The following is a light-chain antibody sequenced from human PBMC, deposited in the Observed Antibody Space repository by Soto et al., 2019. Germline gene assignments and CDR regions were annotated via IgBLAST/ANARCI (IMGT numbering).Light chain of an antibody. J-gene: IGKJ4*01. V-gene: IGKV3-11*01. CDR2: DAS. Sequence: EIVLTQSPATLSLSPGERATLSCRASRSVTTFLAWYQQKPGQAPRLLLYDASKRATGVPTRFSGSGSGTDFSLTISSLEPEDFAVYYCQQRTNWPLTFGGGTKAERK. CDR3: QQRTNWPLT. CDR1: RSVTTF.